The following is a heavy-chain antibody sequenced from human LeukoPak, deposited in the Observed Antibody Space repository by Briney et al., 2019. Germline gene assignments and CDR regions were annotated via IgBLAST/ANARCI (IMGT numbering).Heavy chain of an antibody. Sequence: GGSLRLSCAASGFTFSDYYMSWIRQAPGKGLEWVSSITGSGDITYYADSVKGRFTISRDNAENMLFLQMSSLRAEDTAIYFCAKDRRTIAATGTFFWGQGTLATVSS. CDR3: AKDRRTIAATGTFF. CDR1: GFTFSDYY. J-gene: IGHJ4*02. V-gene: IGHV3-23*01. D-gene: IGHD6-13*01. CDR2: ITGSGDIT.